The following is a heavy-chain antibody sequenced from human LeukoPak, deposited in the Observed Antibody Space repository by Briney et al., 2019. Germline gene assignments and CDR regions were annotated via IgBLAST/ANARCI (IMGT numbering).Heavy chain of an antibody. CDR1: GGSFSGYY. CDR3: ARGGPLLRFLEWFGYDFDY. V-gene: IGHV4-34*01. CDR2: INHSGST. D-gene: IGHD3-3*01. J-gene: IGHJ4*02. Sequence: SETLSLTCAVYGGSFSGYYWSWIRQPPGKGLEWIGEINHSGSTNYNPSLKSRVTISVDTSKNQFSLKLSSVTAADTAVYYCARGGPLLRFLEWFGYDFDYWGQGTLVTVSP.